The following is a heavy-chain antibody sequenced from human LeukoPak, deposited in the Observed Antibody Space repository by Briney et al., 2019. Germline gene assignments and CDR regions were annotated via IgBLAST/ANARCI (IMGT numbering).Heavy chain of an antibody. J-gene: IGHJ6*03. CDR3: ASGVAGTLYYSYYMDV. CDR2: TYYSGST. Sequence: SETLSLTCTVSGGSISSSSYYWGWIRQPPGKGLEWIGSTYYSGSTYCNPSLKSRVTISVDTSKTQFSLKLSSETAADTAVYYCASGVAGTLYYSYYMDVWDKGTTVTVSS. D-gene: IGHD6-19*01. V-gene: IGHV4-39*01. CDR1: GGSISSSSYY.